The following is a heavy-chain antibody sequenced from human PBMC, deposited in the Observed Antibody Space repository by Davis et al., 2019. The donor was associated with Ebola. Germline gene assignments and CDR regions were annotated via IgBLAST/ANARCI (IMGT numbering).Heavy chain of an antibody. CDR1: GGTFSSYT. CDR3: ARDSCTGCGTVYGMDV. Sequence: ASVKVSCKASGGTFSSYTISWVRQAPGQGLEWMGWINTNTGNPTYAQGFTGRFVFSLDTSVSTAYLQISSLKAEDTALYYCARDSCTGCGTVYGMDVWGKGTTVTVSS. CDR2: INTNTGNP. V-gene: IGHV7-4-1*02. D-gene: IGHD2-2*01. J-gene: IGHJ6*04.